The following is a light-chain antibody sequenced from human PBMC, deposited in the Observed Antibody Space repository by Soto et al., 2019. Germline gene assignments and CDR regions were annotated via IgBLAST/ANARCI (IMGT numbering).Light chain of an antibody. CDR1: RNINRW. J-gene: IGKJ1*01. CDR3: HQYNDV. Sequence: DRPMTQSPSTLSASVGDRVTITCRASRNINRWLAWYQQKLGKAPKLLIYDASNLESGVPSRFSGSGSGTEFTLTISSLLPDDFATYYCHQYNDVFGQGTKVDI. CDR2: DAS. V-gene: IGKV1-5*01.